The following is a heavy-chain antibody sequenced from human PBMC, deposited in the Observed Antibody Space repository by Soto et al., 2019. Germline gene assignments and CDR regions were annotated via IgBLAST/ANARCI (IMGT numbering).Heavy chain of an antibody. J-gene: IGHJ4*02. Sequence: GGSLRLSCAASGFTFSSYAMSWVRQAPGKGLEWVSAISCSGGSTYYADSVKGRFTISRDNSKNTLYLQMNSLRAEDTAVYYCAKDQRFLGELSFPFDYWGQGTLVTVSS. CDR3: AKDQRFLGELSFPFDY. V-gene: IGHV3-23*01. D-gene: IGHD3-16*02. CDR2: ISCSGGST. CDR1: GFTFSSYA.